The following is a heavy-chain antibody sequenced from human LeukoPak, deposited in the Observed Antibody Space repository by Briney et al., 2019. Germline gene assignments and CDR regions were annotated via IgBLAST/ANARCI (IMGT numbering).Heavy chain of an antibody. V-gene: IGHV4-61*02. CDR2: IHTSGDT. Sequence: SQTLSLTWTVSGDSISSGRYYWTWLRQPAGKALEWIGRIHTSGDTNYSPSLKSRVTISRDTSKNQFSLRLTSVAAADTAVYYCVRDWNGDYFDYWGQGTLVSVSS. D-gene: IGHD1-1*01. J-gene: IGHJ4*02. CDR1: GDSISSGRYY. CDR3: VRDWNGDYFDY.